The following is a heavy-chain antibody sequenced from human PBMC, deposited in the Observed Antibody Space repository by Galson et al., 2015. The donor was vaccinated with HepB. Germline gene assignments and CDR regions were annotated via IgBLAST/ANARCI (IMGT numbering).Heavy chain of an antibody. Sequence: SLRLSCAASGFTFSSYGMHWVRQAPGKGLEWVAVISYDGSNKYYADSVKGRFTISRDNSKNTLYLQMNSLRAEDTAVYYCAKSGRGTVVTLANWYFDLWGRGTLVTVSS. CDR1: GFTFSSYG. V-gene: IGHV3-30*18. J-gene: IGHJ2*01. CDR3: AKSGRGTVVTLANWYFDL. D-gene: IGHD4-23*01. CDR2: ISYDGSNK.